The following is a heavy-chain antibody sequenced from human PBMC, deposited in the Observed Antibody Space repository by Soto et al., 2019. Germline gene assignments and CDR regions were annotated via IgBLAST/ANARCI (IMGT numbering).Heavy chain of an antibody. J-gene: IGHJ6*02. CDR1: GFTFSSYG. D-gene: IGHD5-12*01. V-gene: IGHV3-30*18. Sequence: GGSLRLSCAASGFTFSSYGMHWVRQAPGKGLEWVAVISYDGSNKYYADSVKGRFTISRDNSKNTLYLQMNSLRAEDTAVYYCAKGGVATIGGYGMDVWGQGTTVTVSS. CDR3: AKGGVATIGGYGMDV. CDR2: ISYDGSNK.